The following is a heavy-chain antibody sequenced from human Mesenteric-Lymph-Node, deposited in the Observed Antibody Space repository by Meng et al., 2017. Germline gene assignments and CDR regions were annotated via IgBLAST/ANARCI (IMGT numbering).Heavy chain of an antibody. Sequence: GESLKISCAACGFTFSSYDMHWVRQATGKGLEWVSAIGTAGDTYYPGSVKGQFTISRENAKNSLYLQMNSLRAGDTAVYYCARDYYDSSGYYYGDYWGQGTLVTVSS. J-gene: IGHJ4*02. D-gene: IGHD3-22*01. CDR3: ARDYYDSSGYYYGDY. V-gene: IGHV3-13*03. CDR1: GFTFSSYD. CDR2: IGTAGDT.